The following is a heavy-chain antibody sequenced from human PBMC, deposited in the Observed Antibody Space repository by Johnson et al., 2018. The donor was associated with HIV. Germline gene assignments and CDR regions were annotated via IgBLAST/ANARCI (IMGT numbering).Heavy chain of an antibody. CDR2: ISNDGRNK. V-gene: IGHV3-30*03. D-gene: IGHD3-10*01. J-gene: IGHJ3*02. CDR1: GFTVSNNY. Sequence: QVQLVESGGGLIQPGGSLRLSCAASGFTVSNNYMSWVRQAPGKGLEWVAGISNDGRNKYYADSVKGRFTISRDNSKNTLFLQMNSLRAEDTSVYYCARGLLWFGELLEAFDIWGQGTMVTVSS. CDR3: ARGLLWFGELLEAFDI.